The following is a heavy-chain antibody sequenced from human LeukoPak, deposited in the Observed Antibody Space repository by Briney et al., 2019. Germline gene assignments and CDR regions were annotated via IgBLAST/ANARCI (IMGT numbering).Heavy chain of an antibody. D-gene: IGHD4-17*01. V-gene: IGHV3-23*01. CDR2: ISGSGGST. Sequence: PGGSLRLSCAASGFTISSYAMGWARQAPGKGLEWVSAISGSGGSTYYADSLKGRFTISRDNSKNTVYLKMNSLRAEDTAEYYCAKGFFIGTLTKNWFDPWGQGTLVTVSS. CDR3: AKGFFIGTLTKNWFDP. CDR1: GFTISSYA. J-gene: IGHJ5*02.